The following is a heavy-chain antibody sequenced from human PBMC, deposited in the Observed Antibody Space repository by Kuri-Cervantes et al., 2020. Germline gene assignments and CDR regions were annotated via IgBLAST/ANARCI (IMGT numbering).Heavy chain of an antibody. CDR3: ATRAPVIGSSWQPYYFDY. CDR1: GYTFTSYY. V-gene: IGHV1-46*01. D-gene: IGHD6-13*01. Sequence: ASVKVSCKASGYTFTSYYMHWVRQAPGQGLEWMGVISPSGDSIRYAQKFQGRVTMTRDTSTSTAYMELSNLRSEDTAVYYCATRAPVIGSSWQPYYFDYWGQGALVTVSS. J-gene: IGHJ4*02. CDR2: ISPSGDSI.